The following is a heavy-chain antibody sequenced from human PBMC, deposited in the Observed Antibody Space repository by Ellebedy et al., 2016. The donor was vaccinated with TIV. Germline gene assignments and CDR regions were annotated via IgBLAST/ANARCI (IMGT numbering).Heavy chain of an antibody. Sequence: KVSXKGSRYSFTLFWISWVRQMPGKGLEWMGRIDPSDPSGSYTTYSPSFQGHVAISFDKSITTAYLQWSSLRASDTAMYYCARHELGSNAAFDYWGQGTLVTVSS. J-gene: IGHJ4*02. D-gene: IGHD1-26*01. V-gene: IGHV5-10-1*01. CDR2: IDPSDPSGSYT. CDR3: ARHELGSNAAFDY. CDR1: RYSFTLFW.